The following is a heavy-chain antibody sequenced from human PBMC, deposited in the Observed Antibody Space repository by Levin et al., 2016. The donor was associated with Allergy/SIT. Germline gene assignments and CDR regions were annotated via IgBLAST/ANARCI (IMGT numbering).Heavy chain of an antibody. Sequence: ASVKVSCKASGYTFTSYYMHWVRQAPGQGLEWMGIINPSGGSTSYAQKFQGRVTMTRDTSTSTVYMELSSLRSEDTAVYYCARVARTIRYGGNAAADLDYWGQGTLVTVSS. D-gene: IGHD4-23*01. J-gene: IGHJ4*02. CDR1: GYTFTSYY. CDR2: INPSGGST. V-gene: IGHV1-46*01. CDR3: ARVARTIRYGGNAAADLDY.